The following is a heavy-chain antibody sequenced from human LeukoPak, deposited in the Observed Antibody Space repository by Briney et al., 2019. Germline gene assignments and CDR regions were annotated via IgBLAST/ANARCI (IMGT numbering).Heavy chain of an antibody. CDR2: ISSSGSTI. CDR1: GFTFGSYE. D-gene: IGHD5-18*01. Sequence: GGSLSLSCAASGFTFGSYEMNWVRQAPGKGLEWVSYISSSGSTIYYADSVKGRFTISRDNAKNSLYLQMNSLRAEDTAVYYCARGYSYGSDYWGQGTLVTVSS. V-gene: IGHV3-48*03. CDR3: ARGYSYGSDY. J-gene: IGHJ4*02.